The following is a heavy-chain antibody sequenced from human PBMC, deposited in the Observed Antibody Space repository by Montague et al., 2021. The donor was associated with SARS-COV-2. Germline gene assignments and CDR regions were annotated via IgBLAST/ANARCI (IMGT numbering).Heavy chain of an antibody. D-gene: IGHD2-8*02. J-gene: IGHJ6*03. CDR2: TYYRSRWYN. V-gene: IGHV6-1*01. Sequence: CAISGDSVSSNSAAWNWIRQSPSRGLEWLGRTYYRSRWYNDYAVSVKSRITINPDTSKNQFSLQLNSVTPEDTAVYYCARDVRGVLLVWNYYYYYLDVWGQGTPVTVSS. CDR3: ARDVRGVLLVWNYYYYYLDV. CDR1: GDSVSSNSAA.